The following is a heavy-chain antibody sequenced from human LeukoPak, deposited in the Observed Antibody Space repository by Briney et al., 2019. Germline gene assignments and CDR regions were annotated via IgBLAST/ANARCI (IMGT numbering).Heavy chain of an antibody. V-gene: IGHV3-23*01. CDR3: AKLAASSIYYYMDV. CDR1: GFTFSSYA. D-gene: IGHD2-15*01. Sequence: TGGSLRLSCAASGFTFSSYAMSWVRQAPGKGLEWVSAISGSGGSTYYADSVKGRFTISRDNSKNTLYLQMNSLRAEDTAVYYCAKLAASSIYYYMDVWGKGTTATVSS. J-gene: IGHJ6*03. CDR2: ISGSGGST.